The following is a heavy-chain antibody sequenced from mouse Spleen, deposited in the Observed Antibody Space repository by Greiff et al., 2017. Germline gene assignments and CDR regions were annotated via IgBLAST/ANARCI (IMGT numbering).Heavy chain of an antibody. D-gene: IGHD2-1*01. CDR3: ARSGGNYVPFAY. Sequence: DVMLVESGGGLVKPGGSLKLSCAASGFTFSSYAMSWVRQTPEKRLEWVATISSGGSYTYYPDSVKGRFTISRDNAKNTLYLQMSSLRSEDTAMYYCARSGGNYVPFAYWGQGTLVTVSA. CDR2: ISSGGSYT. CDR1: GFTFSSYA. V-gene: IGHV5-9-1*01. J-gene: IGHJ3*01.